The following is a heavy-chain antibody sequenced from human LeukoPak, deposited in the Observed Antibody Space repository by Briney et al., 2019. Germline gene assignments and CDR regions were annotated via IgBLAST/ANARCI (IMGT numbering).Heavy chain of an antibody. J-gene: IGHJ4*02. V-gene: IGHV4-61*02. CDR3: ARESSFWSGYRPFDY. D-gene: IGHD3-3*01. CDR2: IYTSGST. Sequence: SETQSLTCTVSGGSISSGSYYWSWIRQPAGKGLEWIGCIYTSGSTNYNPSLKSRVTMSVDTSKNQFSLKLSSVTAADTAVYYCARESSFWSGYRPFDYWGQGTLVTVSS. CDR1: GGSISSGSYY.